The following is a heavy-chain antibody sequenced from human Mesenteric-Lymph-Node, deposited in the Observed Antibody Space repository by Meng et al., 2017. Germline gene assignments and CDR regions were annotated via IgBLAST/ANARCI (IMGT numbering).Heavy chain of an antibody. J-gene: IGHJ4*02. Sequence: VPLQEPGPGLVKPPPTRSLTCTVSGGSVSSGGYYWTWIRQHPGKGLEWFGHIYYSGSTFYNPSLKRRVIISIDTSKIQFSLNLRSVTAADTAVYYCARVSSGWDYFDYWGQGTLVTVSS. CDR1: GGSVSSGGYY. V-gene: IGHV4-31*03. D-gene: IGHD6-19*01. CDR3: ARVSSGWDYFDY. CDR2: IYYSGST.